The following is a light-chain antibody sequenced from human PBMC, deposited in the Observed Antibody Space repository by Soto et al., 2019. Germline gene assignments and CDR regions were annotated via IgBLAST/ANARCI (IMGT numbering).Light chain of an antibody. Sequence: EIVMTQSPATLSVSPGERATLSCRARQSVSSTLAWYQQKPGQAPRLLIYGASTRATGIPARFSGSGSGTDFTLTISRLQSEDFAVYYCQQYNNWPRTLGQGTKVEIK. J-gene: IGKJ1*01. CDR2: GAS. CDR3: QQYNNWPRT. V-gene: IGKV3-15*01. CDR1: QSVSST.